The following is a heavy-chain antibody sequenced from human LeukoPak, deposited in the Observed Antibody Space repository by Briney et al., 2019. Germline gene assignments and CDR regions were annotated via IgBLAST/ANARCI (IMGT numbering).Heavy chain of an antibody. J-gene: IGHJ4*02. CDR3: ARDCSTSCCPPFNY. V-gene: IGHV1-18*04. Sequence: GASVKVSCKASGYTFTSYGISWVRQAPGQGLDWMGWVSAYNGDTNYAQRFQGRVTMTTDASTSTAYMELRSLRSDDTAAYYCARDCSTSCCPPFNYWGQGTLVTVSS. CDR2: VSAYNGDT. CDR1: GYTFTSYG. D-gene: IGHD2-2*01.